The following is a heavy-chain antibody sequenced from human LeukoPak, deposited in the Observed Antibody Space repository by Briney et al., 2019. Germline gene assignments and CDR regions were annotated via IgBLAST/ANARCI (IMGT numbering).Heavy chain of an antibody. Sequence: GASVEVSCKASGFTFTSYAITWVRQAPGQGLEWMGWISTYNGNTNYAQNLQGRVTMTTDTSTNTAYMELRSLRSDDTAVYYCARDVRYSSSRYFDYWGQGTLVTVSS. V-gene: IGHV1-18*01. CDR2: ISTYNGNT. J-gene: IGHJ4*02. CDR1: GFTFTSYA. D-gene: IGHD6-13*01. CDR3: ARDVRYSSSRYFDY.